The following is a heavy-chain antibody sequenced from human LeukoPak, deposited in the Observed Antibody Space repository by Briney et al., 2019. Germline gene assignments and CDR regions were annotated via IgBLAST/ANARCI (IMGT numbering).Heavy chain of an antibody. D-gene: IGHD6-13*01. Sequence: GESLKISCKGSGYSFTSYWIGWVRQAPGKGLEWVSYISNSGNTIYYADSVKGRFTISRDNAKNSLYLQMNSLRAEDTAVYYCAREQQLVLDYWGQGTLVTVSS. J-gene: IGHJ4*02. CDR1: GYSFTSYW. CDR3: AREQQLVLDY. CDR2: ISNSGNTI. V-gene: IGHV3-48*01.